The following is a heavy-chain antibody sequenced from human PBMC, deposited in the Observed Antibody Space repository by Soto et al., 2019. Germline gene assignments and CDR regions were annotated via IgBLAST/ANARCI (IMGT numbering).Heavy chain of an antibody. CDR1: GYTLTSYD. Sequence: ASVKVSCKASGYTLTSYDINWVRQATGQGLEWMGWMNPNSGNTGYAQKFQGRVTMTRNTSISTAYMEVSSLRSEDTDVYYCARGIVGDIVVVPASPTLDVWGPGTTFTVSS. CDR3: ARGIVGDIVVVPASPTLDV. J-gene: IGHJ6*02. V-gene: IGHV1-8*01. D-gene: IGHD2-2*01. CDR2: MNPNSGNT.